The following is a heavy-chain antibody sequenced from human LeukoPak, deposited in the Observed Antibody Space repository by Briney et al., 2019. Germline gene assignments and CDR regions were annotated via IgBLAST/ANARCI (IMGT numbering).Heavy chain of an antibody. CDR2: IYYSGST. Sequence: SETLSLTCTVSDDSSRSDNYYGGWVRQPPGKGLEWIGNIYYSGSTYYNPSLKSRVTMSVDTSKNQFFLKLNSVTAADTAVYYCARGRPYSGGYHLDYWGQGTLVTVSA. D-gene: IGHD1-26*01. CDR1: DDSSRSDNYY. CDR3: ARGRPYSGGYHLDY. J-gene: IGHJ4*02. V-gene: IGHV4-39*01.